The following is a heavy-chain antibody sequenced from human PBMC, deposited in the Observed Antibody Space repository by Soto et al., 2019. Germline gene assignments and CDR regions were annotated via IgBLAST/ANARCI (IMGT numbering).Heavy chain of an antibody. CDR3: ARTTVRGRSPNWFDP. CDR2: IYYSGST. Sequence: SETLSLTCTVSGGSISSSSYYWGWIRQPPGKGLEWIGSIYYSGSTYYNPSLKSRVTISVDTSKNQFSLKLSSVTAADTAVYYCARTTVRGRSPNWFDPWGQGTLVTVSS. CDR1: GGSISSSSYY. J-gene: IGHJ5*02. V-gene: IGHV4-39*01. D-gene: IGHD4-4*01.